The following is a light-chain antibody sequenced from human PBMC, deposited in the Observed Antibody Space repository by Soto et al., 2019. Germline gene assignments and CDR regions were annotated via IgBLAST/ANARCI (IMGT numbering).Light chain of an antibody. Sequence: QSVLTQPPSASGSPGQSVTMSCRGTSNDVGGYNYVSWYQQYPGRAPKVIIYEVMKRPSGVPNRFSASKSGNTASLTVSGLQAEDEAHSYCVSPAGSNTWVFGGGTKLTVL. V-gene: IGLV2-8*01. CDR1: SNDVGGYNY. CDR3: VSPAGSNTWV. J-gene: IGLJ3*02. CDR2: EVM.